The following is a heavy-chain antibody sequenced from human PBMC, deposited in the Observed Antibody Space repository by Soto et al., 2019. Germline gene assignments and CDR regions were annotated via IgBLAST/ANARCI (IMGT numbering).Heavy chain of an antibody. D-gene: IGHD3-16*01. J-gene: IGHJ5*02. V-gene: IGHV1-69*13. CDR1: GGTFSSYA. Sequence: GASVKVSCKASGGTFSSYAISWVRQAPGQGLEWMGGIIPIFGTANYAQKFQGRVTITADESTSTAYMELRSLRSEDTAVYYCARDSGYDFFWGGTQGSWFDPWGQGTLVTVSS. CDR3: ARDSGYDFFWGGTQGSWFDP. CDR2: IIPIFGTA.